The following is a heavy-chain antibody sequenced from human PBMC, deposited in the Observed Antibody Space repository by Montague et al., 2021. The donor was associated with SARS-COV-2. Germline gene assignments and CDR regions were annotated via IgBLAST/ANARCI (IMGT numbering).Heavy chain of an antibody. J-gene: IGHJ6*02. D-gene: IGHD2-21*01. Sequence: SRILSCAASGFIFSSYEVNWVRQAPGKGLEWISYISSSGGGSTKHYTDSVKGRFTISRDNAKNSLYLQMNSLRVEDTAIYYCARDRDWDDWCGMDVWGQGTTVTVSS. V-gene: IGHV3-48*03. CDR3: ARDRDWDDWCGMDV. CDR1: GFIFSSYE. CDR2: ISSSGGGSTK.